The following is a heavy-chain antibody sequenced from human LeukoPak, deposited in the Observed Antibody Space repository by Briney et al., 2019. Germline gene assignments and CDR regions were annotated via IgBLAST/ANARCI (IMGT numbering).Heavy chain of an antibody. J-gene: IGHJ4*02. CDR2: IKQDGSEK. D-gene: IGHD5-18*01. Sequence: GGSLRLSCAASGFTFSSYWMSWVRQAPGKGLEWVANIKQDGSEKYFVDSVKGRFTISRDDAKNSLYLQMNSLRAEDTAVYYCAGGYSYGYYWGQGTLVTVSS. CDR3: AGGYSYGYY. CDR1: GFTFSSYW. V-gene: IGHV3-7*04.